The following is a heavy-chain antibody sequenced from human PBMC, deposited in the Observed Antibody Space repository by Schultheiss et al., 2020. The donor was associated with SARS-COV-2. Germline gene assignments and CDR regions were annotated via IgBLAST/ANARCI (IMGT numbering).Heavy chain of an antibody. V-gene: IGHV3-11*05. CDR2: ISSSSSYI. D-gene: IGHD1-26*01. CDR3: AKDVKRTGSAPDY. J-gene: IGHJ4*02. Sequence: GGSLRLSCAASGFTFSDYYMSWIRQAPGKGLEWVSYISSSSSYIYYADSVKGRFTISRDNAKNSLYLQMNSLRAEDTAVYYCAKDVKRTGSAPDYWGQGTLVTVSS. CDR1: GFTFSDYY.